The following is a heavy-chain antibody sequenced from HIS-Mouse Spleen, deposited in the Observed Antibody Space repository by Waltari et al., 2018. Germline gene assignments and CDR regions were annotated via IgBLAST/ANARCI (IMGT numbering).Heavy chain of an antibody. CDR3: ARDSVVGGANDAFDI. CDR1: GGSISSSSYY. Sequence: QLQLQESGPGLVKPSETLSLTCTVSGGSISSSSYYWGWTRQPPGKGLEWIGSIYYSGSTYYNPSLKSRVTISVDTSKNQFSLKLSSVTAADTAVYYCARDSVVGGANDAFDIWGQGTMVTVSS. J-gene: IGHJ3*02. V-gene: IGHV4-39*07. CDR2: IYYSGST. D-gene: IGHD6-6*01.